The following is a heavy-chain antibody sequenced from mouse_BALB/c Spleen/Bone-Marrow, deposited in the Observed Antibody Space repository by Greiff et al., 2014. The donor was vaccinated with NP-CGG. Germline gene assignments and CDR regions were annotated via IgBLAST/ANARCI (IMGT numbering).Heavy chain of an antibody. V-gene: IGHV3-6*02. J-gene: IGHJ1*01. CDR2: ISFDSNN. D-gene: IGHD2-1*01. CDR3: ARGGGNYWYFDV. Sequence: VQLQQSGPGLVKLSQSLSLTCSVTGYSITSGYYWNWIRQFPGNKLEWMGYISFDSNNNYNPSLKNRISITRDTSKNQFFLKLNSVTTEDTATHYCARGGGNYWYFDVWGAGTTVTVSS. CDR1: GYSITSGYY.